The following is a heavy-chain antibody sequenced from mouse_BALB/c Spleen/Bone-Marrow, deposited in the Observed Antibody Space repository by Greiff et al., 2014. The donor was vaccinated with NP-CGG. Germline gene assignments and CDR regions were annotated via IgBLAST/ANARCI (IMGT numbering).Heavy chain of an antibody. CDR2: INPSSGYT. CDR3: ARGLHYYGSSSNFDY. D-gene: IGHD1-1*01. CDR1: GYTFTSYT. V-gene: IGHV1-4*01. J-gene: IGHJ2*01. Sequence: VQLQQSGAELARPGASVKMSCKASGYTFTSYTMHWVKQRPGQGLEWIGYINPSSGYTNYNQKFKDKATLTADKSSSTAYMQLSSLTSEDSAVYYCARGLHYYGSSSNFDYWGHGTTLTVSS.